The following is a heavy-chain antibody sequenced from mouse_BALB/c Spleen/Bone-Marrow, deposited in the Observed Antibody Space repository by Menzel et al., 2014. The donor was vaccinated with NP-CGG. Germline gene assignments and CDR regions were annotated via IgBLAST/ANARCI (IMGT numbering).Heavy chain of an antibody. J-gene: IGHJ2*01. CDR1: GYTFTNSW. Sequence: QVQLQQSGSVLVRPGTPVKLSCKASGYTFTNSWIHWAKQRPGHGPEWIGEIHPNSGNSNYNEIFKGKARLTVDSSSSTAYVDLSSLTSEDSAVYYCSRHHRFAYYFDYWGQGTTLTVSS. CDR2: IHPNSGNS. CDR3: SRHHRFAYYFDY. D-gene: IGHD3-1*01. V-gene: IGHV1S130*01.